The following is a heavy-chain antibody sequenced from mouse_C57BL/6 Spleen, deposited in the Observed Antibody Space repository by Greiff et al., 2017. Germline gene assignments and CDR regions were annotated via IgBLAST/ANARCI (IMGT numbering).Heavy chain of an antibody. CDR2: INPSTGGT. J-gene: IGHJ4*01. V-gene: IGHV1-43*01. CDR1: GYSFTGYY. Sequence: VQLKESGPELVKPGASVKISCKASGYSFTGYYMHWVKQSSEKSLEWIGEINPSTGGTSYNQKFKGKATLTVDKSSSTAYMQLKSLTSEDSAVYYCARKYYAMDYWGQGTSVTVSS. CDR3: ARKYYAMDY.